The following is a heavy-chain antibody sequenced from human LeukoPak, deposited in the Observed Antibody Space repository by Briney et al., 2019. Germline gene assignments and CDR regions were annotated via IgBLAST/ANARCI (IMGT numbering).Heavy chain of an antibody. CDR2: INPNSGGT. D-gene: IGHD6-19*01. V-gene: IGHV1-2*02. Sequence: ASVKVSCKASGYTFTGYYMHGVRRAPGQGLEWMGWINPNSGGTNYAQKFQGRVTMTRDTSISTAYMELSRLRSDATAVYYCARIAVAGSWFDPWGQGTLVTVSS. J-gene: IGHJ5*02. CDR1: GYTFTGYY. CDR3: ARIAVAGSWFDP.